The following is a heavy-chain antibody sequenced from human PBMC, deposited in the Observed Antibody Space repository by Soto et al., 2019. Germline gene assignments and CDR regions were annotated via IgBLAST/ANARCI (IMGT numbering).Heavy chain of an antibody. CDR1: GFTFSSYA. Sequence: GGSLRLSCAASGFTFSSYAMSWVRQAPGKGLEWVSAISGSGGSTYYADSVKGRFTVSRDNSKNTLYLQMNSLRAEDTAVYYCAKRGYGSGSPFDYWGQGTLVTVSS. CDR2: ISGSGGST. J-gene: IGHJ4*02. CDR3: AKRGYGSGSPFDY. V-gene: IGHV3-23*01. D-gene: IGHD3-10*01.